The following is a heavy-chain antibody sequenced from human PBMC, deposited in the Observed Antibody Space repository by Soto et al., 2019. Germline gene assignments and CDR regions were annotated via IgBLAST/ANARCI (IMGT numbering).Heavy chain of an antibody. J-gene: IGHJ4*02. CDR1: GFTFSSYA. V-gene: IGHV3-23*01. CDR3: AKALLITMIVVVTPTPFDY. Sequence: GGSLRLSCAASGFTFSSYAMSWVRQAPGKGLEWVSAISGSGGSTYYADSVKGRFTISRDNSKNTLYLQMNSQRAEDTAVYYCAKALLITMIVVVTPTPFDYWGQGTLVTVSS. CDR2: ISGSGGST. D-gene: IGHD3-22*01.